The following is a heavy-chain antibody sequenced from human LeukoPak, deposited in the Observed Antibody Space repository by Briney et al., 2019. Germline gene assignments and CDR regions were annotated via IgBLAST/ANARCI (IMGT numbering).Heavy chain of an antibody. Sequence: GGSLRLSCAASGFTFSTYAMTWVRQAPGRGLEWVSTFGSGGGTYYADSVRGRFTISKDNSKNTLYLQLNSLGAEDTALYYCAKVVAPSTTRSLDYWGQGTLVIVSS. CDR1: GFTFSTYA. D-gene: IGHD2-2*01. CDR2: FGSGGGT. CDR3: AKVVAPSTTRSLDY. J-gene: IGHJ4*02. V-gene: IGHV3-23*01.